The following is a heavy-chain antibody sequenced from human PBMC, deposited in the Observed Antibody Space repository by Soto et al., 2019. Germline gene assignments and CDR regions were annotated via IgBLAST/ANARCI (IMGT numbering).Heavy chain of an antibody. D-gene: IGHD3-10*01. CDR1: GFTFDDYA. CDR2: ISWDGGST. Sequence: GGSLRLSCAASGFTFDDYAMHWVRQAPGKGLEWVSLISWDGGSTYYADSVKGRFTISRDNSKNSLYLQMNSLRAEDTALYYCAKARDGSGSYYTYLLPDYWGQGTLVTVSS. J-gene: IGHJ4*02. V-gene: IGHV3-43D*04. CDR3: AKARDGSGSYYTYLLPDY.